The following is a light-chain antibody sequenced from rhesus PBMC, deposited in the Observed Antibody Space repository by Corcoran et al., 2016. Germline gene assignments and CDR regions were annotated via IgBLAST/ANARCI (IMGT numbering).Light chain of an antibody. J-gene: IGKJ1*01. CDR2: GAS. CDR1: QSVSSY. CDR3: LQSSNWPRT. V-gene: IGKV3-24*04. Sequence: EIVMTQSPATLALSPGERATLSCRASQSVSSYLAWYQPNPGQAPRLLIYGASSRANGIPDRFSGSGSGTEVTLTISSLGPEDVGVYFCLQSSNWPRTFGQGTKVEIK.